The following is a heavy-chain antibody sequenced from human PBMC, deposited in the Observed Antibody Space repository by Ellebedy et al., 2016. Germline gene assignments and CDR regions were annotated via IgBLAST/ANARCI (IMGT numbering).Heavy chain of an antibody. CDR1: GGSISSYY. V-gene: IGHV4-39*01. CDR2: IYYSGST. D-gene: IGHD5-12*01. J-gene: IGHJ4*02. Sequence: SETLSLTCTVSGGSISSYYWGWIRQPPGKGLEWIGSIYYSGSTYYNPSLKSRVTISVDTSKNQFSLKLSSVTAADTAVYYCASSVATHFDYWGQGTLVTVSS. CDR3: ASSVATHFDY.